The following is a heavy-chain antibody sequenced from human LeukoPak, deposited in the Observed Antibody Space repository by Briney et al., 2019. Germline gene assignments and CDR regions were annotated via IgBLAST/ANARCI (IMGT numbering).Heavy chain of an antibody. CDR2: ISAYNGNT. D-gene: IGHD3-22*01. CDR1: GYTFTSYG. Sequence: ASVKVSCKASGYTFTSYGINWVRQAPGQGLEWMGWISAYNGNTHYTQKLQGRVTMTRDTSISTAYMELNRLRSDDTAVYYCARDWDYYDTSGYLGFDYWGQGTLVTVSS. CDR3: ARDWDYYDTSGYLGFDY. J-gene: IGHJ4*02. V-gene: IGHV1-18*01.